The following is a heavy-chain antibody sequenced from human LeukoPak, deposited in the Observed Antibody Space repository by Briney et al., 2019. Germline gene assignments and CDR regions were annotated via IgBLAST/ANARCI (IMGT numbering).Heavy chain of an antibody. D-gene: IGHD2-15*01. CDR3: AKHGKIDIVVVVAAQGQDFMDV. Sequence: PGRSLRLSCAASGFTFSSYAMHWVRQAPGKGLEWVAVISYDGSNKYYADSVKGRFTISRDNSKNTLYLQMNSLRAEDTAVYYCAKHGKIDIVVVVAAQGQDFMDVWGKGTTVTISS. CDR2: ISYDGSNK. J-gene: IGHJ6*03. V-gene: IGHV3-30*04. CDR1: GFTFSSYA.